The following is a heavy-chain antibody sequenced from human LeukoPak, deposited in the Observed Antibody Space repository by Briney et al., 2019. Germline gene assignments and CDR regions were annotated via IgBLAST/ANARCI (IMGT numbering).Heavy chain of an antibody. CDR2: ISSSSSYI. J-gene: IGHJ4*02. V-gene: IGHV3-21*01. D-gene: IGHD3-22*01. Sequence: GGSLRLSCAASGFTFSSYSMNWVRQAPGKGLEWASSISSSSSYIYYADSVKGRFTISRDNAKNSLYLQMNSLRAEDTAVYYCAREGDYYDSSGPIDYWGQGTLVTVSS. CDR3: AREGDYYDSSGPIDY. CDR1: GFTFSSYS.